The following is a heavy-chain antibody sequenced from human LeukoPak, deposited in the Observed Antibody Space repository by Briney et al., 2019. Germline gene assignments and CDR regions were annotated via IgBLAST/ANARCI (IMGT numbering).Heavy chain of an antibody. D-gene: IGHD2-8*01. CDR2: IISKTHGGTT. CDR3: TTDNDSL. J-gene: IGHJ3*01. CDR1: GFTVRNAW. Sequence: PGGSLRLSCAASGFTVRNAWMTWVRQAPEKGLEWVGRIISKTHGGTTVYAAPVKGRFTISRDDSKNTLYLQMSSLKTEDTAVYYCTTDNDSLWGQGTMVTVSS. V-gene: IGHV3-15*01.